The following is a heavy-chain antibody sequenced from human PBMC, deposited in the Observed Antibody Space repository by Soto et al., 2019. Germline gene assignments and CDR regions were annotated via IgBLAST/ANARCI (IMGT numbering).Heavy chain of an antibody. CDR2: VSIGGST. CDR3: AKRRGAGGHFDY. D-gene: IGHD2-15*01. V-gene: IGHV3-23*01. J-gene: IGHJ4*02. Sequence: GGSLRLSCAAPGFTFSSYAMGWVRQGPGKGLEWVAVVSIGGSTHYADSVRGRFTISRDNSKNTLSLQMNSLTAEDTAVYFCAKRRGAGGHFDYWGQGALVTVSS. CDR1: GFTFSSYA.